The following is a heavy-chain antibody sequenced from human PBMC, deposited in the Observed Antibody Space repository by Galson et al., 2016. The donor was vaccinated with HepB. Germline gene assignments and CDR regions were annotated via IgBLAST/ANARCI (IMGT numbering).Heavy chain of an antibody. D-gene: IGHD5-12*01. CDR1: GFTFSTYA. CDR3: VNRAEYSGRDNGFQY. J-gene: IGHJ4*02. Sequence: SLRLSCAGSGFTFSTYAMSWVRQAPGQGLAWVSGISHDSGSEFYGDSVKGRFTIYRDNSKNTVYLELNSLTAEDTAIYYCVNRAEYSGRDNGFQYWGRGTLVTVSS. V-gene: IGHV3-23*01. CDR2: ISHDSGSE.